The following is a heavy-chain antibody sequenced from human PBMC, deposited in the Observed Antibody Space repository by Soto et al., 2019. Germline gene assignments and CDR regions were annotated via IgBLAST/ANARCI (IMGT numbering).Heavy chain of an antibody. CDR2: INAGNGNT. CDR3: ARGYCSNADCFSFAY. CDR1: GYTFTSYH. D-gene: IGHD2-8*01. V-gene: IGHV1-3*01. Sequence: QVQLVQSGAEVKKPGASVRVSCKPSGYTFTSYHTHWLRQAPGQSLAWMGWINAGNGNTKYSEKFQGRVTMTRDTSANTAYMELSSLRSEDTAVYYCARGYCSNADCFSFAYWGQGTLVTVSS. J-gene: IGHJ4*02.